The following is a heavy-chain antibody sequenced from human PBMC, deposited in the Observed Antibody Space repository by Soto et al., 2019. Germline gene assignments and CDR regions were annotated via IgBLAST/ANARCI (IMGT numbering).Heavy chain of an antibody. D-gene: IGHD2-15*01. CDR3: ARQCRGVTCHWFVP. CDR2: INHSGST. V-gene: IGHV4-34*01. J-gene: IGHJ5*02. Sequence: SETLSLTCAVYGGSFSGYYWTWIRQTPGTGLEWIGEINHSGSTNYNPSLKSRVTISVDTSKNQFSLKLSSVTAADTAVYYCARQCRGVTCHWFVPWGQGILVTVSS. CDR1: GGSFSGYY.